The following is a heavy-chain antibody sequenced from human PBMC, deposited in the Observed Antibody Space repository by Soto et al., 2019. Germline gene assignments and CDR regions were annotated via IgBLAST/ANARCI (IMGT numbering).Heavy chain of an antibody. CDR2: IDSSSSYI. CDR1: GFTFSSHS. Sequence: GGSLRLSCAVSGFTFSSHSMNWVRQAPGKGLEWVSSIDSSSSYIYYADSVKGRFTVSRDNAQNSLYLHMNSLRAEDTAVYYCARERNLGYNDFDYWGQGTLVTVSS. V-gene: IGHV3-21*01. D-gene: IGHD1-7*01. CDR3: ARERNLGYNDFDY. J-gene: IGHJ4*02.